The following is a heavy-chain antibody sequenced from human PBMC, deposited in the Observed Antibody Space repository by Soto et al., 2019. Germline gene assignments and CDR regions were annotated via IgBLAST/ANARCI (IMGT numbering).Heavy chain of an antibody. CDR1: GYTFTSYA. CDR3: ARGYSSVPFDY. J-gene: IGHJ4*02. CDR2: INAGNGNT. D-gene: IGHD6-19*01. Sequence: ASVKVSFKASGYTFTSYAMHWVRQAPGQRLEWMGWINAGNGNTKYSQKFQGRVTITRDTSASTAYMELSSLRSEDTAVYYCARGYSSVPFDYWGQGTLVTVSS. V-gene: IGHV1-3*01.